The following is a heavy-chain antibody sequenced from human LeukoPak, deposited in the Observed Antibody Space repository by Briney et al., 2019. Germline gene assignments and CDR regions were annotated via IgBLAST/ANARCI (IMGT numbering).Heavy chain of an antibody. J-gene: IGHJ6*03. CDR1: GGSISSYY. CDR2: IYYSGST. CDR3: ARVPIPVITIFGVVTARGYYYMDV. V-gene: IGHV4-59*01. D-gene: IGHD3-3*01. Sequence: SETLSLTCTVSGGSISSYYWSWIRQPPGKGLEWIGYIYYSGSTNYNPSLKSRVTIPVDTSKNQFSLKLSSVTAADTAVYYCARVPIPVITIFGVVTARGYYYMDVWGKGTTVTVSS.